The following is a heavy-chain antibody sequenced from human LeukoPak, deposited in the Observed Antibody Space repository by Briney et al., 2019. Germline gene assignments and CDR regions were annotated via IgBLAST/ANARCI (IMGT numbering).Heavy chain of an antibody. D-gene: IGHD3-22*01. V-gene: IGHV4-39*07. CDR1: GGSISSSSYY. Sequence: SETLSLTCTVSGGSISSSSYYWGWIRQPPGKGLEWIGSIYYSGSTYYNPSLKSRVTISVDTSKNQFSLKLSSVTAADTAVYYCARDPYTMIVAPPGVFDIWGQGTMVTVSS. CDR2: IYYSGST. CDR3: ARDPYTMIVAPPGVFDI. J-gene: IGHJ3*02.